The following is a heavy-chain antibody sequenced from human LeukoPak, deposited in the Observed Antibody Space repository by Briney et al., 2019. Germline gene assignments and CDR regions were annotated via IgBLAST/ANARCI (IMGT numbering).Heavy chain of an antibody. V-gene: IGHV3-30*04. CDR3: ARDMGETYGMDV. J-gene: IGHJ6*04. CDR1: GFTFRSYA. CDR2: ISYDGGNK. Sequence: GRSLRLSCAASGFTFRSYAMHRVRQAPGKGLEWVAVISYDGGNKYYADSVKGRFTISRDNSKNTLYLQLNSLRAEDTAVYYCARDMGETYGMDVWGKGTTVTVSS. D-gene: IGHD3-10*01.